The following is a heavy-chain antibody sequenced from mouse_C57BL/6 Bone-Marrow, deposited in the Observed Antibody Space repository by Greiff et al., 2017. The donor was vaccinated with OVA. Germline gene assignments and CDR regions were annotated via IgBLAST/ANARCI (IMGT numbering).Heavy chain of an antibody. V-gene: IGHV6-3*01. CDR2: IRFKSDNYAT. J-gene: IGHJ4*01. D-gene: IGHD2-5*01. CDR1: GFTFSNYW. Sequence: DVMLVESGGGLVQPGGSMKLSCVASGFTFSNYWMNWVRQSPEKGLEWVAQIRFKSDNYATHYAESVKGRFTISRDDSKSSVYLQMNNLRAEDTGIYYCTAPSTIVTTPYAMDYWGQGTSVTVSS. CDR3: TAPSTIVTTPYAMDY.